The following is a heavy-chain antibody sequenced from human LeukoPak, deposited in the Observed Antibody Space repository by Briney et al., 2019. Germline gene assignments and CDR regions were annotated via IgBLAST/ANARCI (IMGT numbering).Heavy chain of an antibody. V-gene: IGHV1-2*02. D-gene: IGHD5-24*01. CDR1: GYTFTGYY. Sequence: ASVKVSCKASGYTFTGYYMHWVRQAPGQGLEWMGWINPNSGGTNYAQKFQGRVTITRNTSISTAYMELSSLRSEDTAVYYCARVLMDDAFDIWGQGTMVTVSS. J-gene: IGHJ3*02. CDR3: ARVLMDDAFDI. CDR2: INPNSGGT.